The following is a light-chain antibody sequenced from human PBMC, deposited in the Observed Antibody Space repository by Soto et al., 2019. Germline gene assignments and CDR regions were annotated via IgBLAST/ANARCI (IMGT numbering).Light chain of an antibody. CDR1: SSDVGGYNY. V-gene: IGLV2-14*01. Sequence: QSVLTQPASVSGSPGQSITISCTGTSSDVGGYNYVSWYQQHPGKAPKLMIYDVSNRPSRVSNRFSGSKSGNTASLTISGLQDEDEADYYCSSYTSSSLNWVFGGGTKLTVL. CDR2: DVS. CDR3: SSYTSSSLNWV. J-gene: IGLJ3*02.